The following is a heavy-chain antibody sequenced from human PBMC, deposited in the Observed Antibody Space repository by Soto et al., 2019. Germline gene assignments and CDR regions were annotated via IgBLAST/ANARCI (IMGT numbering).Heavy chain of an antibody. CDR2: ISGSGGST. V-gene: IGHV3-23*01. CDR3: AKASALAARWEGDY. J-gene: IGHJ4*02. CDR1: GFTFSSYA. D-gene: IGHD6-6*01. Sequence: GGSLRLSCAASGFTFSSYAMSWVRQAPGKGLEWVSAISGSGGSTYYAESVKGRFTISRDNSKNTLYLQMNSLRAEGTAVYYCAKASALAARWEGDYWGQGTLVTVSS.